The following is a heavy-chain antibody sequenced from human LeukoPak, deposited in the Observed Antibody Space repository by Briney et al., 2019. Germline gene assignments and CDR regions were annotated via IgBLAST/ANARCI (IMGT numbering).Heavy chain of an antibody. CDR3: AQWRRNWFDP. CDR2: IYWDDDK. V-gene: IGHV2-5*02. D-gene: IGHD3-3*01. Sequence: KESGPTLVNPTQTLTLTCTFSGFSLPTRGVGVGWIRQPPGKALEWLSLIYWDDDKRYSPSLKSRIIITKDTSKNQVVLTMTNMDPVDTATYYCAQWRRNWFDPWGQGTLVTVSS. J-gene: IGHJ5*02. CDR1: GFSLPTRGVG.